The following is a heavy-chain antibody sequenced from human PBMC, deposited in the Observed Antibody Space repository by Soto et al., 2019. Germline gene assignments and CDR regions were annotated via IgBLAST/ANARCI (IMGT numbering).Heavy chain of an antibody. Sequence: EVQLLESGGGLVQPGGSLRLSCAASGFTFSTYAMSWVRQAPGKGLEWVSAISGSGGSTYYANSVKGRFTISRDNSKNTLYLKMNSLRAEDTALYYCAKDRLSGGYYGMDVWGQGTTVTVSS. D-gene: IGHD3-10*01. J-gene: IGHJ6*02. CDR2: ISGSGGST. CDR1: GFTFSTYA. CDR3: AKDRLSGGYYGMDV. V-gene: IGHV3-23*01.